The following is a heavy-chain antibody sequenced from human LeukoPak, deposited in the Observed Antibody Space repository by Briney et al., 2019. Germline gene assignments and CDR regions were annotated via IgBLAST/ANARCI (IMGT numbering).Heavy chain of an antibody. D-gene: IGHD6-19*01. CDR3: ARGDSGPDY. Sequence: ASVKVSCKASGYTFNIYGIGWVRQAPGQGLEWMGWISTYNGNTDYAQKVQGGVTLTTDIPTNTAYMELRSLRSDDTAIYYCARGDSGPDYWGQGTLVTVSS. J-gene: IGHJ4*02. V-gene: IGHV1-18*01. CDR1: GYTFNIYG. CDR2: ISTYNGNT.